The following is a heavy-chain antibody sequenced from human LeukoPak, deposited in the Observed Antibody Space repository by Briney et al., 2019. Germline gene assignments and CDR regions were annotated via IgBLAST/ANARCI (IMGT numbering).Heavy chain of an antibody. V-gene: IGHV4-30-4*01. CDR1: GGSISSGDYY. CDR3: ARVRSGYSYGYSLDY. J-gene: IGHJ4*02. Sequence: SQTLSPTCTVSGGSISSGDYYWSWIRQPPGKGLEWIGYIYYSGSTYYNPSLKSRVTISVDTSKNQFSLKLSSVTAADTAVYYCARVRSGYSYGYSLDYWGQGTLVTVSS. CDR2: IYYSGST. D-gene: IGHD5-18*01.